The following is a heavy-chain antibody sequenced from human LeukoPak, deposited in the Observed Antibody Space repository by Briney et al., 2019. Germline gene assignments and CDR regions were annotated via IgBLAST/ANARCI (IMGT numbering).Heavy chain of an antibody. J-gene: IGHJ4*02. D-gene: IGHD6-13*01. CDR2: INPNSGGT. Sequence: GASVKVSCKASGYTFTDYYIHWVRQAPGQGLEWMGWINPNSGGTNYAQKFQGRVTMTRDTSISAAYMELSRLRSDDTAVYYCAREEGYSSSWPNYWGQGTLVTVSS. CDR1: GYTFTDYY. CDR3: AREEGYSSSWPNY. V-gene: IGHV1-2*02.